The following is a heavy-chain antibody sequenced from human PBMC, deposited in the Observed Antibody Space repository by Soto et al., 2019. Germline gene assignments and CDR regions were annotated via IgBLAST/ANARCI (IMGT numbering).Heavy chain of an antibody. V-gene: IGHV3-53*01. J-gene: IGHJ6*02. CDR1: GFTVSNDY. D-gene: IGHD5-12*01. CDR2: IYSGGRT. Sequence: LSCAASGFTVSNDYMNWVRQAPGKGLEWVSVIYSGGRTYYADSVKGRFTISRDNSKNTLYLQMNSLRAEDTAVYYCARGKRDHGLPTDYYGLDVWGQGNTVPVSS. CDR3: ARGKRDHGLPTDYYGLDV.